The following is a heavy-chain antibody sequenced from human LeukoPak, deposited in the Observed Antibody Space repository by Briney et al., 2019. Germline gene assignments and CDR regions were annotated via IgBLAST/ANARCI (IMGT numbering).Heavy chain of an antibody. CDR3: ARQTGHRGYSYLEAFDI. V-gene: IGHV1-69*05. D-gene: IGHD5-18*01. J-gene: IGHJ3*02. Sequence: EASVKVSCKASGGTFSSYAISWVRQAPGQGLEWMGRFIPIFGTANYAQKFQGRVTITTDESTSTAYMELSSLRSEDTAVYYCARQTGHRGYSYLEAFDIWGQGTMVTVSS. CDR1: GGTFSSYA. CDR2: FIPIFGTA.